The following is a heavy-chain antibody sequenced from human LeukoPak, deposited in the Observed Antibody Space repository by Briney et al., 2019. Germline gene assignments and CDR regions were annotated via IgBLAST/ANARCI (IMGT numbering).Heavy chain of an antibody. Sequence: GGSLRLSCAASGFTFSSYAMHWVRQAPGKGLEWVSTIGNSGGSTYSADSMKGRFTISRDNSKNTLFLQMSGLGAEDTAVYYCAKQTDTTGSRGGAFDIWGQGTMVTVSS. CDR2: IGNSGGST. V-gene: IGHV3-23*01. CDR3: AKQTDTTGSRGGAFDI. J-gene: IGHJ3*02. D-gene: IGHD3-22*01. CDR1: GFTFSSYA.